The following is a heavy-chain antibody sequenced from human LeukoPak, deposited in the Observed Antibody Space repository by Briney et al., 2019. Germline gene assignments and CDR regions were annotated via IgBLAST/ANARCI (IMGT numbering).Heavy chain of an antibody. CDR3: ARDLTDFPYYFDY. J-gene: IGHJ4*02. CDR2: VNPNSGST. CDR1: GYTFTGYY. D-gene: IGHD3-9*01. V-gene: IGHV1-2*02. Sequence: ASVKVSCKASGYTFTGYYMHWVRQAPGQGLEWMGWVNPNSGSTNYAQKFQGRVTMTRDTSISTVYMELSRLRSDDTAVYFCARDLTDFPYYFDYWGQGTLVTVSS.